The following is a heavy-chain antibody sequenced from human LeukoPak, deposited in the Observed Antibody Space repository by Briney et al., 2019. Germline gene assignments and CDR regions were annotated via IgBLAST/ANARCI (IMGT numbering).Heavy chain of an antibody. CDR1: VYTLTAYY. J-gene: IGHJ3*02. Sequence: ASVKVSCKASVYTLTAYYLHWVRQAPGQGLEWMGRINPNSGGTTYAQKFQGRVTMTRDTSIGTAYMELSSLRSDDTAVYYCARPHYESSGLYVDAFDIWGQGTMVTVSS. D-gene: IGHD3-22*01. CDR3: ARPHYESSGLYVDAFDI. V-gene: IGHV1-2*06. CDR2: INPNSGGT.